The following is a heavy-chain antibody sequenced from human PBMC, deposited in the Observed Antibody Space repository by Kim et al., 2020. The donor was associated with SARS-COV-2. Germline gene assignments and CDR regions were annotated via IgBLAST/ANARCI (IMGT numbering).Heavy chain of an antibody. CDR3: ARQIIAALGFDY. CDR1: GGSISSSSYY. D-gene: IGHD6-6*01. Sequence: SETLSLTCTVSGGSISSSSYYWGWIRQPPGKGLEWIGSIYYSGSTYYNPSLKSRVTISVDTSKNQFSLKLSSVTAADTAVYYCARQIIAALGFDYWGQGT. CDR2: IYYSGST. V-gene: IGHV4-39*01. J-gene: IGHJ4*02.